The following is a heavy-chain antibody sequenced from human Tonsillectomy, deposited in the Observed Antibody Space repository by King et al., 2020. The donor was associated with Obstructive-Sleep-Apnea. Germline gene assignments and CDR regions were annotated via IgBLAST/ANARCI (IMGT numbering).Heavy chain of an antibody. D-gene: IGHD6-13*01. V-gene: IGHV4-34*01. CDR1: GGSFSGYY. Sequence: VQLQQWGAGLLKPSETLSLTCAVYGGSFSGYYWSWIRQPPGKGLEWIGEINHSGSTNYNPSLKSRVTISVDTSKNQFSLKLSSVTAADTAVYYCARGLGQQLVRGWMAPPVRNWFDPWGQGTLVTVSS. CDR2: INHSGST. J-gene: IGHJ5*02. CDR3: ARGLGQQLVRGWMAPPVRNWFDP.